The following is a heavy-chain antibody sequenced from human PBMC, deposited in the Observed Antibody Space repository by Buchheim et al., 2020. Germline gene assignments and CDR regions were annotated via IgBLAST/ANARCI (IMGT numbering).Heavy chain of an antibody. CDR1: GFSLSTSGVG. J-gene: IGHJ3*02. D-gene: IGHD3-3*01. CDR2: IYWNDDK. Sequence: QITLKESGPTLVKPTQTLTLTCTFSGFSLSTSGVGVGWIRQPPGKALEWLALIYWNDDKRYSPSLKSRLTITKDTSKNQVVLTMTNMDPVDTATYYCAHHVSTDVLEWLSEAFDIWGQGT. V-gene: IGHV2-5*01. CDR3: AHHVSTDVLEWLSEAFDI.